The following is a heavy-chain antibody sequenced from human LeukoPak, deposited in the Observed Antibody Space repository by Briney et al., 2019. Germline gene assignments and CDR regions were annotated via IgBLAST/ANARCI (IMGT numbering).Heavy chain of an antibody. CDR2: ISGSGGST. Sequence: LGGSLRLSCAASGFTFSSYAMSWVRQAPGKGLEWVSAISGSGGSTYYAASVKGRLTISRDNSKNTLYLQMNSLRAEDTAVYYCAKDRGYCSGGSCYTHFDYWGQGTLVTVSS. CDR3: AKDRGYCSGGSCYTHFDY. CDR1: GFTFSSYA. D-gene: IGHD2-15*01. V-gene: IGHV3-23*01. J-gene: IGHJ4*02.